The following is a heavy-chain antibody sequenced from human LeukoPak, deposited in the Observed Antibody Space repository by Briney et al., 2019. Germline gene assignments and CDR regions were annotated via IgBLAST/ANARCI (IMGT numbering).Heavy chain of an antibody. CDR2: IKYDGGEE. D-gene: IGHD6-13*01. CDR3: KSGGAAPGSFDN. Sequence: GGSLRLSCAASGFAFSDYWMSWLGQAPGEGLEWGANIKYDGGEEYYVESVKGRFTISRDNAKNSLYLQLNSLRVEDTAVYYCKSGGAAPGSFDNWGQGTLVTVS. CDR1: GFAFSDYW. J-gene: IGHJ4*02. V-gene: IGHV3-7*01.